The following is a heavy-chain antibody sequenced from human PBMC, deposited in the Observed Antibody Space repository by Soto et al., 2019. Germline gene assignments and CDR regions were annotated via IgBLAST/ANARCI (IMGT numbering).Heavy chain of an antibody. CDR1: GYTFTSYY. J-gene: IGHJ4*02. CDR2: INPSGGST. Sequence: ASVKVYCKASGYTFTSYYIHWVRQAPGQGLEWMGVINPSGGSTSSAQKFQGRVTMTKDTSTSTGYMELISLRSDDTAVYYCAREGSGYNFWGQGTQVTVSS. CDR3: AREGSGYNF. D-gene: IGHD5-12*01. V-gene: IGHV1-46*01.